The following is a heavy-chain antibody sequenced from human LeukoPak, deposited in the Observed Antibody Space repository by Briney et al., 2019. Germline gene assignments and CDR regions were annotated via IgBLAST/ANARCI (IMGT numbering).Heavy chain of an antibody. CDR2: ISSSGSTI. CDR1: GFTFSDYY. V-gene: IGHV3-11*04. D-gene: IGHD2-2*01. J-gene: IGHJ5*02. Sequence: GGSLRLSCAASGFTFSDYYMGWIRQAPGKGLEWVSYISSSGSTIYYADSVKGRFTISRDNAKNSLYLQMNSLRAEDTAVYYCARAGCSSSSCPYRNWFDPWGQGTLVTVSS. CDR3: ARAGCSSSSCPYRNWFDP.